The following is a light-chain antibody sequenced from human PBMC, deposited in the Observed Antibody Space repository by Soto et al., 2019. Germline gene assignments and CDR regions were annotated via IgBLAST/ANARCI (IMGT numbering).Light chain of an antibody. J-gene: IGLJ2*01. CDR2: NNN. Sequence: QSVLTQPPSASGTPGQRVTISCSGSSSNIGNNSVNWYQQVPGTAPKLLMYNNNQRPSGVPDRFSGSKSGTSASLAISGLQSEDETDYYCAAWDDRLNGVIFGGGTKLTVL. CDR1: SSNIGNNS. CDR3: AAWDDRLNGVI. V-gene: IGLV1-44*01.